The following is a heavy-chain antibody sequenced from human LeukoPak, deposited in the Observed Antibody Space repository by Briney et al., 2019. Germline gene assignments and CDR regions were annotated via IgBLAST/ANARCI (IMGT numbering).Heavy chain of an antibody. D-gene: IGHD6-13*01. Sequence: PGGSLRLSCAASGFTFSSYAMRWVRQAPGKGLEYVSAISSNGGSTYYANSVKGRFTISRDNSKNTLYLQMGSLRAEDMAVYYCARGEIYSSSWYYFDYWGQGTLVTVSS. CDR2: ISSNGGST. V-gene: IGHV3-64*01. CDR3: ARGEIYSSSWYYFDY. J-gene: IGHJ4*02. CDR1: GFTFSSYA.